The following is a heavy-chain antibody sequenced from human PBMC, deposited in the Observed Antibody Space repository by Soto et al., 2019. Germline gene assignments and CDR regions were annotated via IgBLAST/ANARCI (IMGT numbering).Heavy chain of an antibody. CDR1: RFIFSNYA. CDR2: ISASGGAS. V-gene: IGHV3-23*01. Sequence: PGGSLRLSCAASRFIFSNYAMSWVRQAPGKGLEWVSVISASGGASYYADSVKGRFTISRDNSNNKLFLQMNRLRAEDTAVYYCVKGLQDYRGRDYYYGLDVWGQGTTVTVS. D-gene: IGHD1-26*01. CDR3: VKGLQDYRGRDYYYGLDV. J-gene: IGHJ6*02.